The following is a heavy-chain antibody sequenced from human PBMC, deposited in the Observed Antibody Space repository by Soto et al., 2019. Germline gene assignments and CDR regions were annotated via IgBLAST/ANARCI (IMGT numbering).Heavy chain of an antibody. D-gene: IGHD3-22*01. J-gene: IGHJ4*02. Sequence: GGSLRLSCAASGFTFSSYSMNWVRQAPGKGLEWVSSISSSSSYIYYADSVKGRFTISRDNAKNSLYLQMNSLRAEDTAVYYCARAPSSGYSPIDYWGQGTLVTV. V-gene: IGHV3-21*01. CDR2: ISSSSSYI. CDR1: GFTFSSYS. CDR3: ARAPSSGYSPIDY.